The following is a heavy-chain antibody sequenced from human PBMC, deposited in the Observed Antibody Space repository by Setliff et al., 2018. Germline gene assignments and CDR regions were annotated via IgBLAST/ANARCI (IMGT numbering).Heavy chain of an antibody. CDR2: ISSGGSSL. Sequence: GGSLRLSCAASGFTFSDYYMSWIRQAPGKGLEWVSHISSGGSSLYYADSVRGRFTISRDNSKNTLYLQMNSLRAEDTAVYYCAKDGSGSYDYLDYWGQGTLVTVSS. J-gene: IGHJ4*02. CDR1: GFTFSDYY. CDR3: AKDGSGSYDYLDY. V-gene: IGHV3-11*01. D-gene: IGHD6-13*01.